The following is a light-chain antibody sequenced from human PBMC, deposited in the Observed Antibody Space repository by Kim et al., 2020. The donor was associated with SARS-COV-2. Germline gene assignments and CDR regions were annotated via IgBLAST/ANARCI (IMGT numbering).Light chain of an antibody. CDR2: RVS. J-gene: IGKJ1*01. CDR1: HKIPCDY. V-gene: IGKV3-20*01. CDR3: HHYGDSLWS. Sequence: SPGKRPTRSCRPSHKIPCDYLPWYQQRPGQAPRLLIYRVSTRAPGITDRFSGSGSGTDFTLTISWLEPEDFALYFCHHYGDSLWSFGRGTKVDIK.